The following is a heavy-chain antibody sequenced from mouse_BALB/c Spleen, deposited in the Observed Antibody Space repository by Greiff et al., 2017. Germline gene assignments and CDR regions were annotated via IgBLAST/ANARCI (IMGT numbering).Heavy chain of an antibody. J-gene: IGHJ4*01. D-gene: IGHD1-1*01. V-gene: IGHV2-2*02. CDR2: IWSGGST. CDR1: GFSLTSYG. Sequence: LQESGPGLVQPSQSLSITCTVSGFSLTSYGVHWVRQSPGKGLEWLGVIWSGGSTDYNAAFISRLSISKDNSKSQVFFKMNSLQANDTAIYYCARKGRYYYGRDYYAMDYWGQGTSVTVSS. CDR3: ARKGRYYYGRDYYAMDY.